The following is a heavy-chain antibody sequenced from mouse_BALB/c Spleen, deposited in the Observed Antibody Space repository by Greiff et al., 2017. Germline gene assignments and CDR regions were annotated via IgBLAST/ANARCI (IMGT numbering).Heavy chain of an antibody. CDR1: GFNIKDTY. J-gene: IGHJ3*01. Sequence: VQLQQSGAELVKPGASAKLSCTASGFNIKDTYMHWVKQRPEQGLEWIGRIDPANGNTKYDPKFQGKATITADTSSNTAYLQLSSLTSEDTAVYYCARKDSFAYWGQGTLVTVSA. CDR2: IDPANGNT. CDR3: ARKDSFAY. V-gene: IGHV14-3*02.